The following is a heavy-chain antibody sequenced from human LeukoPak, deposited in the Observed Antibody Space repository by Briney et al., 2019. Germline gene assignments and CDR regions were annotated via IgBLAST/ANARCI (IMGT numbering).Heavy chain of an antibody. V-gene: IGHV4-59*01. J-gene: IGHJ4*02. CDR1: GASISSYY. Sequence: SETLSLTCTVSGASISSYYWNWIRQSPGKRLEWIGYIYYSGSTKYNPSLKSRVTISVDTSKNQFSLKRNSVTAADTAVYFCARSRRYFQDSSGYPAHFDNWGQGTLVTVSS. D-gene: IGHD3-22*01. CDR2: IYYSGST. CDR3: ARSRRYFQDSSGYPAHFDN.